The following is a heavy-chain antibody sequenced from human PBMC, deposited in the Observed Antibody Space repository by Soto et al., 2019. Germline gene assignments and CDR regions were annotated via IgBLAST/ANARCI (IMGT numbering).Heavy chain of an antibody. D-gene: IGHD3-9*01. CDR3: ARGYDILTGPLDY. J-gene: IGHJ4*02. CDR2: IYYSGST. V-gene: IGHV4-39*01. Sequence: QLQLQESGPGLVKPSETLSLTCTVSGGSITSSSFYWGWIRQPPGKGLEWIGIIYYSGSTYYNPSLKSRVTISVDTSKSQFSLNLNSVTAADTAVYYCARGYDILTGPLDYWGPGTLVTVSS. CDR1: GGSITSSSFY.